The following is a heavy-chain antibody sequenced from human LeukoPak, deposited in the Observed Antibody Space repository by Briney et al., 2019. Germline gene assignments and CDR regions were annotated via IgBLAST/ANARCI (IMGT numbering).Heavy chain of an antibody. V-gene: IGHV4-38-2*02. CDR2: IYHSGST. J-gene: IGHJ4*02. D-gene: IGHD3/OR15-3a*01. CDR3: ARQTGSGLFILP. CDR1: GYSISSGYY. Sequence: SETLSLTCTVSGYSISSGYYWGWIRQPPGKGLEWIGSIYHSGSTYYNPSLKSRVTISVDTSKNQSSLRLTSVTAADTAVYYCARQTGSGLFILPGGQGTLVTVSS.